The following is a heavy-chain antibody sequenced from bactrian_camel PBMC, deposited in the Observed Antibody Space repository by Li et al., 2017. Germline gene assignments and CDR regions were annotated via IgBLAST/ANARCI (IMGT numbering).Heavy chain of an antibody. CDR3: AAVPSYGGNRCDTVLSEFNY. J-gene: IGHJ4*01. V-gene: IGHV3S55*01. D-gene: IGHD6*01. Sequence: QVQLVESGGGSVQAGGSLRLSCAASGLTYSTDCMGWFRQAPGKEREVDAIIYSGGTTYYVDSVKGRFTISRDNAKNTLYLQMNSLKPEDTATYYCAAVPSYGGNRCDTVLSEFNYLGQGTQVTVS. CDR1: GLTYSTDC. CDR2: IYSGGTT.